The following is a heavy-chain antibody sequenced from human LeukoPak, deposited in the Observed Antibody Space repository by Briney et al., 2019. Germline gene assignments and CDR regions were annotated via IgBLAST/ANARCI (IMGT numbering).Heavy chain of an antibody. J-gene: IGHJ4*02. CDR3: ARNWAFDY. V-gene: IGHV3-23*01. CDR2: ISASGGNT. Sequence: GGSLRLSCAAPGFMFHDYAIHWVRQAPGKGLEWVSLISASGGNTFYADSVKGRFTISRDNSKNTLYLQTSSLRAEDTAVYYCARNWAFDYWGQGTLVTVSS. CDR1: GFMFHDYA. D-gene: IGHD7-27*01.